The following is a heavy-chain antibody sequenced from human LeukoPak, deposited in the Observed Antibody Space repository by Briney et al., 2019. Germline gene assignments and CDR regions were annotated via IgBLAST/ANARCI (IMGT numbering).Heavy chain of an antibody. J-gene: IGHJ4*02. V-gene: IGHV4-61*02. CDR1: GGSISSGSYY. Sequence: PSETLSLTGTVSGGSISSGSYYWSWIRQPAGKGLEWIGRIYTSGSTNYNPSLKSRVTISVDTSKNQFSLKLSSLAAADTAVYYCARAPEQQLARKGYFDYWGQGTLVTVSS. D-gene: IGHD6-13*01. CDR2: IYTSGST. CDR3: ARAPEQQLARKGYFDY.